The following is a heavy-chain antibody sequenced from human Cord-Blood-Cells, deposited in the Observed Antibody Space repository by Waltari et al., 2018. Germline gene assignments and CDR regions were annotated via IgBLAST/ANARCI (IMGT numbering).Heavy chain of an antibody. V-gene: IGHV4-4*07. D-gene: IGHD5-12*01. Sequence: QVQLQESGPGLVKPSETLSLTCTVSGGSISSYYWSWIRQPAGQVLEWIGRIYTSGITNYNPSLKSRVTMSVDTSKNQFSLKLSSVTAADTAVYYCARDSVVATRRRYYYYYGMDVWGQGTTVTVSS. CDR1: GGSISSYY. CDR2: IYTSGIT. CDR3: ARDSVVATRRRYYYYYGMDV. J-gene: IGHJ6*02.